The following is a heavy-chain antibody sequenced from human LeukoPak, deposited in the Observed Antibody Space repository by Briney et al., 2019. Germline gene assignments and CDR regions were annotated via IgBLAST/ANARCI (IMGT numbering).Heavy chain of an antibody. CDR1: GFTFSSYA. D-gene: IGHD2-21*02. CDR2: IKSKTDGGTT. Sequence: AGGSLRLSCAASGFTFSSYAMSWVRQAPGKGLEWVGRIKSKTDGGTTDYAAPVKGRFTISRDDSKNTLYLQMNSLKTEDTAVYYCTTDRFDVVVTELYYFDYWGQGTLVTVSS. J-gene: IGHJ4*02. CDR3: TTDRFDVVVTELYYFDY. V-gene: IGHV3-15*01.